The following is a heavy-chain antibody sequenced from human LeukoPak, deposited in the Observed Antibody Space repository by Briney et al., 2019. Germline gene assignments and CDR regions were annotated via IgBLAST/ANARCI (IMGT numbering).Heavy chain of an antibody. Sequence: GGSLRLSCAASGLTFSSYSMNWVRQAPGKGLEWVSYISSSSTIYYADSVKGRFTISRDNAKNSLYLQMNSLRAEDTAVYYCARDVVVVTAIHAFDIWGQGTMVTVSS. D-gene: IGHD2-21*02. CDR3: ARDVVVVTAIHAFDI. CDR1: GLTFSSYS. V-gene: IGHV3-48*04. J-gene: IGHJ3*02. CDR2: ISSSSTI.